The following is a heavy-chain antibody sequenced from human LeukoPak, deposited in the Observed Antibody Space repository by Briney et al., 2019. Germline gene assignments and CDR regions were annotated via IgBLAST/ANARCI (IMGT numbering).Heavy chain of an antibody. Sequence: SETLSLTCAVYGGSFSGYYWSWIRQPPGKGLEWIGEINHSGSTNYNPSLKSRVTISVDTSKNQFSLKLSSVTAADTAVYYCARDSVGGSGWYGDYYYMDVWGKGTTVTVSS. V-gene: IGHV4-34*01. CDR1: GGSFSGYY. D-gene: IGHD6-19*01. CDR2: INHSGST. CDR3: ARDSVGGSGWYGDYYYMDV. J-gene: IGHJ6*03.